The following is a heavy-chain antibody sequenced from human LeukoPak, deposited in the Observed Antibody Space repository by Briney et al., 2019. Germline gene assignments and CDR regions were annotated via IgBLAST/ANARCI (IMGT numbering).Heavy chain of an antibody. CDR2: ISGSGGST. J-gene: IGHJ4*02. D-gene: IGHD5-12*01. CDR1: GFTFSSYG. V-gene: IGHV3-23*01. Sequence: GGSLRLSCAASGFTFSSYGMSWVRQAPGKGLEWVSAISGSGGSTYYADSVKGRFTISRDNSKNTLYLQMNSLRAEDTAVYYCAKVGWWLRFYFDYWGQGTLVTVSS. CDR3: AKVGWWLRFYFDY.